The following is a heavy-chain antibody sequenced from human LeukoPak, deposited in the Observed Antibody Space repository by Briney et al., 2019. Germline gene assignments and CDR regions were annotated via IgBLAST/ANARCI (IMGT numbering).Heavy chain of an antibody. J-gene: IGHJ3*01. Sequence: ASVKVSCKASGYTFTVYYMYWVRQAPGQGLDWVGWINPTSGATNYAQKFQGRVTMTRDTSNNTSYMELSRLRSDDTAVYYCAREFRTTTWSFDAFDLWGQGTMVTVSS. CDR3: AREFRTTTWSFDAFDL. D-gene: IGHD1/OR15-1a*01. CDR2: INPTSGAT. V-gene: IGHV1-2*02. CDR1: GYTFTVYY.